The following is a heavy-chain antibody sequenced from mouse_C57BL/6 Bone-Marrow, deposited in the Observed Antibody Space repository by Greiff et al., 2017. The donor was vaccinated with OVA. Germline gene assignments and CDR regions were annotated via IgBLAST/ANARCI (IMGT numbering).Heavy chain of an antibody. CDR3: AYYYGSSYEYYFDY. Sequence: VQLQQPGAELVKPGASVKLSCKASGYTFTSYWMHWVKQRPGQGLEWIGMIHPNSGSTNYNEKFKSKATLTVDKSSSTAYMQLSSLTSEDSAVYYCAYYYGSSYEYYFDYWGQGTTLTVSS. J-gene: IGHJ2*01. CDR1: GYTFTSYW. CDR2: IHPNSGST. D-gene: IGHD1-1*01. V-gene: IGHV1-64*01.